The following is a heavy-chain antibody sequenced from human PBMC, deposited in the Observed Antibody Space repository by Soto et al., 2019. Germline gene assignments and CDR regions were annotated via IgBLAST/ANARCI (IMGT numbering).Heavy chain of an antibody. D-gene: IGHD1-26*01. Sequence: ASVKVSCKASGYTFSHYGIGWVRQAPGQGLEWMGWISAYNGNRHFAEGLRGRITMTTTTTTSTADMELRSLSSDDTAVYYCARGGQECSNSGCGYIYDGMDVWGQGTTVTGS. J-gene: IGHJ6*02. V-gene: IGHV1-18*01. CDR3: ARGGQECSNSGCGYIYDGMDV. CDR2: ISAYNGNR. CDR1: GYTFSHYG.